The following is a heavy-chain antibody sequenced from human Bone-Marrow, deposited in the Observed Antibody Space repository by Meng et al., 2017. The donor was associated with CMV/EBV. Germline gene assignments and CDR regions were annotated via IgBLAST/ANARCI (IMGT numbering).Heavy chain of an antibody. J-gene: IGHJ3*02. CDR1: GFTFSSYW. CDR2: INSDGSST. V-gene: IGHV3-74*01. Sequence: GESLKISCAASGFTFSSYWMHWVRQAPGKGLVWVSRINSDGSSTSYADSVKGRFTISRDNAKNTLYLQMNSLRAEDTAVYYCARPYGGNSQGAFDIWGQGTMVTVSS. CDR3: ARPYGGNSQGAFDI. D-gene: IGHD4-23*01.